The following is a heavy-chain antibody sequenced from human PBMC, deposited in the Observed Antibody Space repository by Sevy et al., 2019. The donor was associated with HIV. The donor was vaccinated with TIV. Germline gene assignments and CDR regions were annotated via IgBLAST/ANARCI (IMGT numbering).Heavy chain of an antibody. V-gene: IGHV1-2*02. CDR1: GYTFTGYY. J-gene: IGHJ2*01. Sequence: ASVKVSCKASGYTFTGYYMHWVRQAPGQGLEWMGWINPNSGGTNYAQKFQGRVTMTRDTSISTAYMELSRLRSDDTAVYYGARVGGCSSTSCYWYFDLWGRGTLVTVSS. D-gene: IGHD2-2*01. CDR3: ARVGGCSSTSCYWYFDL. CDR2: INPNSGGT.